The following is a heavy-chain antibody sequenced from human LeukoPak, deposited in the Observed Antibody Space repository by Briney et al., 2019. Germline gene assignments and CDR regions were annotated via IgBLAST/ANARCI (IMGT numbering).Heavy chain of an antibody. CDR2: IYHSGST. D-gene: IGHD6-13*01. V-gene: IGHV4-30-2*01. CDR3: ARDVRSYSRVAPFDP. CDR1: GGSISSGGYY. Sequence: TLSLTCTVSGGSISSGGYYWSWIRQPPGKGLEWIGYIYHSGSTYYNPSLKRRVTISVDRSKNQFSLKLSSVTAADTAVYYCARDVRSYSRVAPFDPWGQGTLVTVSS. J-gene: IGHJ5*02.